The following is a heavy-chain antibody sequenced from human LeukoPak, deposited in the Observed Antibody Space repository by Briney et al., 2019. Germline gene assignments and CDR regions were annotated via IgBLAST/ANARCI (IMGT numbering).Heavy chain of an antibody. CDR3: ARHRGSSSLFDY. D-gene: IGHD6-6*01. CDR2: IYYSGST. CDR1: GGSISGYY. Sequence: PSETLSLTCTVSGGSISGYYWSWIRQPPGKGLEWIAYIYYSGSTTYNPPLESRVTVSLDTSKNQFSLKLSSVTAADTAVYYCARHRGSSSLFDYWGQGTLVTVSS. V-gene: IGHV4-59*08. J-gene: IGHJ4*02.